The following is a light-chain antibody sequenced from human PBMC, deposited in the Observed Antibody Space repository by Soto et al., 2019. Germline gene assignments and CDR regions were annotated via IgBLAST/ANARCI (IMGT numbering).Light chain of an antibody. Sequence: DIQMTQSPSSLSASVGDRVSVTCRARQSISTFLNWYQQRPGEAPKLLIYAASSLQSGVPSRFSGSGSGADFTLTIGSLQPEDFATYYCQQSYTTPRTFGQGTKMEVK. V-gene: IGKV1-39*01. J-gene: IGKJ1*01. CDR2: AAS. CDR3: QQSYTTPRT. CDR1: QSISTF.